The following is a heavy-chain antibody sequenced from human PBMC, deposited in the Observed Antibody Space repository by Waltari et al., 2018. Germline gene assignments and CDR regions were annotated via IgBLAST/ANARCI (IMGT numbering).Heavy chain of an antibody. J-gene: IGHJ1*01. CDR1: GITFNTHW. V-gene: IGHV3-74*01. CDR2: INSEGSST. D-gene: IGHD2-15*01. CDR3: AAPGGNDLEYLQR. Sequence: EVQLVESGGGLVQPGGSLRLSCAASGITFNTHWMHWVRHAPGKGLVWVSRINSEGSSTSYADSVKGRFTISRDNTKNTLYLEMKSLRAEDTAVYYCAAPGGNDLEYLQRWGQGTLVTVSS.